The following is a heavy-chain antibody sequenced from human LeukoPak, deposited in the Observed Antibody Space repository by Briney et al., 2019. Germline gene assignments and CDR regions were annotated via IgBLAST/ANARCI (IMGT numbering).Heavy chain of an antibody. CDR2: INPSGGST. CDR1: GYTFTSYY. Sequence: ASVKVSCKASGYTFTSYYMHWVRQAPGQGLEWMGIINPSGGSTSYAQKFQGRVTMTRDMPTSTVYMELSSLRSEDTAVYYCARGRYCSSTSCYLSAYYYYYYMDVWGKGTTVTVSS. D-gene: IGHD2-2*01. CDR3: ARGRYCSSTSCYLSAYYYYYYMDV. V-gene: IGHV1-46*01. J-gene: IGHJ6*03.